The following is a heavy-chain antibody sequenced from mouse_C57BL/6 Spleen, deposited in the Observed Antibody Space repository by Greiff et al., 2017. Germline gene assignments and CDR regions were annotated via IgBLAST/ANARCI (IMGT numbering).Heavy chain of an antibody. Sequence: QVQLQQPGAELVKPGASVKMSCKASGYTFTSYWITWVKQRPGQGLEWIGDIYPGSGSTNYNEKFKSKATLTVDTSSSTAYMQLSSLTSEDSAVYCCAREDWDPAWFAYWGQGTLVTVSA. CDR1: GYTFTSYW. D-gene: IGHD4-1*01. J-gene: IGHJ3*01. CDR3: AREDWDPAWFAY. CDR2: IYPGSGST. V-gene: IGHV1-55*01.